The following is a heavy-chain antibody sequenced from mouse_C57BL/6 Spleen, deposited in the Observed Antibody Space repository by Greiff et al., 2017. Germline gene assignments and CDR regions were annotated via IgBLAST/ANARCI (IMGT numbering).Heavy chain of an antibody. J-gene: IGHJ2*01. D-gene: IGHD2-1*01. CDR2: IYPGDGDT. CDR3: ARGGTTGNFDFDY. CDR1: GYAFSSSW. Sequence: QVQLQQSGPELVKPGASVKISCKASGYAFSSSWMNWVKQRPGKGLEWIGRIYPGDGDTNYNGKFKGKATLTADKSSSTAYMQLSSLTSEDSAVYFCARGGTTGNFDFDYWGQGTTLTVSS. V-gene: IGHV1-82*01.